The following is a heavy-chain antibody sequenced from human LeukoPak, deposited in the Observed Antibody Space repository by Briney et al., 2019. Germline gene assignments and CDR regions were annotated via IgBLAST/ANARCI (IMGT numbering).Heavy chain of an antibody. CDR3: ARDRLGVLWFGEFYYFDY. D-gene: IGHD3-10*01. CDR1: GGTFTSYA. V-gene: IGHV1-69*01. CDR2: IIPIFGTA. Sequence: GASVKVSCKASGGTFTSYAISWVRQAPRQGLEWMGGIIPIFGTANYAQKFQGRVTITADESTSTAYMELSSLRSEDTAVYYCARDRLGVLWFGEFYYFDYWGQGTLVTVSS. J-gene: IGHJ4*02.